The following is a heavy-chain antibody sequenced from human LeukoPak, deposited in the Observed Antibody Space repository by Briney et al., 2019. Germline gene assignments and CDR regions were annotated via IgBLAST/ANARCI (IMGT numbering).Heavy chain of an antibody. V-gene: IGHV4-34*01. Sequence: PAETLSLTCAVYGGSFSGYYWSWIRQPPGKGLEWIAEINHSGSTNYNPYLKSRVSISVDTSKSQFSLKLSSVTAADTAVYYCARSATEREKDFWSGLIDYYYYYYMNVWGKGTTVTVSS. CDR3: ARSATEREKDFWSGLIDYYYYYYMNV. J-gene: IGHJ6*03. CDR2: INHSGST. D-gene: IGHD3-3*01. CDR1: GGSFSGYY.